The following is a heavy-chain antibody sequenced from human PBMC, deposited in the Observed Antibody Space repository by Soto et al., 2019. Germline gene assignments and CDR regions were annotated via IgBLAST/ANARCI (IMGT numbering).Heavy chain of an antibody. Sequence: LSLTCTVSGCSFSMGSYYWSWIRQPPGKGLEWIGYIYYSGSTNYNPSLKSRVTISVDTSKNQFSLKLSSVTAADTAVYYCARVSGSNGDYGEPVDAFDIWGQGTMVTVSS. CDR1: GCSFSMGSYY. CDR3: ARVSGSNGDYGEPVDAFDI. CDR2: IYYSGST. V-gene: IGHV4-61*01. J-gene: IGHJ3*02. D-gene: IGHD4-17*01.